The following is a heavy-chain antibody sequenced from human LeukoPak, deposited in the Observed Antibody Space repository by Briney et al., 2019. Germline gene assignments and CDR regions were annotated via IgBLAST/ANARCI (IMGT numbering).Heavy chain of an antibody. CDR2: IYYSGST. Sequence: SETLSLTCTVSGGSISSGGYYWSWIRQHPGKGLEWIGYIYYSGSTYYNPSLKSRVTISVDTSKNQFSLKLSSVTAADTAVYYCARGTNILTGGGAVNYYYYYYGMDVWGQGTTVTVSS. J-gene: IGHJ6*02. CDR1: GGSISSGGYY. CDR3: ARGTNILTGGGAVNYYYYYYGMDV. D-gene: IGHD3-9*01. V-gene: IGHV4-31*03.